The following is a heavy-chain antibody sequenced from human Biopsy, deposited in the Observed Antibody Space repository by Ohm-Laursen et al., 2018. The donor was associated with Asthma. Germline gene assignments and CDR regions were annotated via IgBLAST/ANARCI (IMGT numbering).Heavy chain of an antibody. CDR2: VYWTGST. V-gene: IGHV4-59*01. D-gene: IGHD2/OR15-2a*01. J-gene: IGHJ4*02. CDR1: GGSISSFN. Sequence: GTLSLTCSVYGGSISSFNWSWIRQSPEKGLEWMGYVYWTGSTNYNPSLKSRITMSVDTSKNRMLLELTSVTAADTAIYYCVRSVSSSLFLAPFYFWGQGTPVTVSS. CDR3: VRSVSSSLFLAPFYF.